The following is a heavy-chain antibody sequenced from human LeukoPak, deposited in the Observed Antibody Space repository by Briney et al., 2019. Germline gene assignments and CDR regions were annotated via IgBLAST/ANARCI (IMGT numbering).Heavy chain of an antibody. D-gene: IGHD4-17*01. CDR1: GFTFRGYY. CDR2: ISSSAGTI. J-gene: IGHJ2*01. CDR3: ATSVTRRRLDWFIDL. Sequence: PGGSLRLSCAASGFTFRGYYMSWIRQAPGKGLEWISYISSSAGTIHYVDSVKGRFTISRDNAKNSLYLQMDSLRVEDTAVYYCATSVTRRRLDWFIDLWGRGTLVSVSS. V-gene: IGHV3-11*04.